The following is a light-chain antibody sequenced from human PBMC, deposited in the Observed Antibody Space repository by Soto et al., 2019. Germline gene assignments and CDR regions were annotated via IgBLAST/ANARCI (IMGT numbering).Light chain of an antibody. Sequence: ENMMTQSPATLSVSTGGRATLSCRASQSVSSNLAWYQQKPGQAPRLLIFGASTRATGIPARFSGSGSETEFTVTISSLQSEDFAVYYCQQYSVWPLTFGGGTK. CDR3: QQYSVWPLT. J-gene: IGKJ4*01. CDR2: GAS. CDR1: QSVSSN. V-gene: IGKV3D-15*01.